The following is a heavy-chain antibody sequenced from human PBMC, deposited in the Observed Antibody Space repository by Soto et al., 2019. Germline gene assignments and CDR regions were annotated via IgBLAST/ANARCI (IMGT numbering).Heavy chain of an antibody. CDR1: GYSFTSYW. D-gene: IGHD6-19*01. CDR2: IYPGDSDT. Sequence: GESLKISCKGSGYSFTSYWIGWVRQMPGKGLEWMGIIYPGDSDTRYSPSFQGQVTISADKSISTAYLQWSSLKASDTAMYYCARTWAPGIAVAGTSDYWGQGTLVTVSS. CDR3: ARTWAPGIAVAGTSDY. V-gene: IGHV5-51*01. J-gene: IGHJ4*02.